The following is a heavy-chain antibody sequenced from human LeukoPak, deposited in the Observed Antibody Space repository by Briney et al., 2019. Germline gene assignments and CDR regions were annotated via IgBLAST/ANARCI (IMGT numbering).Heavy chain of an antibody. V-gene: IGHV3-23*01. Sequence: PGGSLRLSCAASGFTFSSYAMSWVRQAPGKGLEWVSAISGSGGSTYYADSVKGRFTISRDNSKNTLYLQMNSLRAEDTAVYYCARDLMGIAYRGAFYYWGQGTLVTVSS. CDR3: ARDLMGIAYRGAFYY. CDR2: ISGSGGST. D-gene: IGHD6-13*01. J-gene: IGHJ4*02. CDR1: GFTFSSYA.